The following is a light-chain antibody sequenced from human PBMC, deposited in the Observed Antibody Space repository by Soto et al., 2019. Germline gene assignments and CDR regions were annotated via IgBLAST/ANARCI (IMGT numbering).Light chain of an antibody. CDR2: DAS. CDR3: QQYNNWPPEGT. CDR1: QSVSNR. Sequence: EIVMMQSPATLSVSPGERATLSCRASQSVSNRLAWYQHKPGQAPRLLIYDASTRATGIPASFSGSGSGTEFTLTINSLQSEDFAVYYCQQYNNWPPEGTFGQGTKVEIK. V-gene: IGKV3-15*01. J-gene: IGKJ1*01.